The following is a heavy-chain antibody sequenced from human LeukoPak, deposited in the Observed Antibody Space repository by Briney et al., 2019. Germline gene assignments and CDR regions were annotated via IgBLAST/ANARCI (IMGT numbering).Heavy chain of an antibody. J-gene: IGHJ4*02. Sequence: SVKVSCKASGGTFSSYAISWVRQAPGQGLEWMGGIIPIFGTANYAQKFQGRVTITADESTSTAYMELSSLRSEDTAVYYCGLAMVRGNEFDYRGQGTLVTVSS. D-gene: IGHD3-10*01. CDR2: IIPIFGTA. CDR1: GGTFSSYA. CDR3: GLAMVRGNEFDY. V-gene: IGHV1-69*01.